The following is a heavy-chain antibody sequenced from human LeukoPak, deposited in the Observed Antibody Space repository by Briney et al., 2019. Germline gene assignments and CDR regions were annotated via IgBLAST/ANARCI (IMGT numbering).Heavy chain of an antibody. J-gene: IGHJ6*02. CDR2: IYYSGST. V-gene: IGHV4-61*01. CDR3: ARENYDFWSGYSSIHYYGMDV. CDR1: GGSVSSGSYY. D-gene: IGHD3-3*01. Sequence: SETLSLTCTVSGGSVSSGSYYWSWIRQPPGKGLEWIGYIYYSGSTNYNPSLKSRVTISVDTSKNQFSLKPSSVTAADTAVYYCARENYDFWSGYSSIHYYGMDVWGQGTTVTVSS.